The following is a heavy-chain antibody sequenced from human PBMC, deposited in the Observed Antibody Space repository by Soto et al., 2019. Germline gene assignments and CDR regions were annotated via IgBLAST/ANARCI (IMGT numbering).Heavy chain of an antibody. CDR1: GGTFSSYA. Sequence: SVKVSCKASGGTFSSYAISWVRQAPGQGLEWMGGIIPIFGTANYAQKFQGRVTITADESTSTAYMELSSLRSEDTAVYYCATSHRGAVAGASNNWFDPWGQGTLVTVS. V-gene: IGHV1-69*13. CDR2: IIPIFGTA. D-gene: IGHD6-19*01. J-gene: IGHJ5*02. CDR3: ATSHRGAVAGASNNWFDP.